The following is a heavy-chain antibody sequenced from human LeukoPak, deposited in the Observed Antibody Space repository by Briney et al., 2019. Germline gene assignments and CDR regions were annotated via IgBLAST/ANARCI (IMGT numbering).Heavy chain of an antibody. CDR1: GFTFSSYA. Sequence: GGSLRLSCAASGFTFSSYAMHWVRQAPGKGLEWVAVISYDGSNKYYADSVKGRFTVSRDNSKNTLYLQMNSLRAEDTAVYYCARGEGEHDYGDYLSVVFDYWGQGTLVTVSS. V-gene: IGHV3-30-3*01. J-gene: IGHJ4*02. CDR2: ISYDGSNK. CDR3: ARGEGEHDYGDYLSVVFDY. D-gene: IGHD4-17*01.